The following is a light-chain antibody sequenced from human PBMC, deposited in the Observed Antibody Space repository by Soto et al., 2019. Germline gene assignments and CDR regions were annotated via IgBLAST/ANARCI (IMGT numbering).Light chain of an antibody. V-gene: IGKV3-15*01. J-gene: IGKJ1*01. Sequence: EIVLTQSPGTLSFSAGERATLSSRASQSVSSSYLAWYQQKPGQAPRLLIYGASTRATGIPARFSGSGSGTEFTLTISSLQSEDFAVYYCQQYNNWPTFGQGTNVDIK. CDR1: QSVSSSY. CDR3: QQYNNWPT. CDR2: GAS.